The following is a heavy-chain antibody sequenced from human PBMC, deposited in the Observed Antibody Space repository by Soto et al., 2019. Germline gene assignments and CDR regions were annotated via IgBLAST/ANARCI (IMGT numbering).Heavy chain of an antibody. V-gene: IGHV3-21*01. Sequence: GGSLRLSCAASGFTFSSYSMNWVRQAPGKGLEWVSSISSSSSYIYYADSVKGRFTISRDNAKNSLYLQMNSLRAEDTAVYYCASFDISSGWHGTDDYYYGMDVWGQGTTVTVSS. J-gene: IGHJ6*02. CDR1: GFTFSSYS. CDR3: ASFDISSGWHGTDDYYYGMDV. D-gene: IGHD6-19*01. CDR2: ISSSSSYI.